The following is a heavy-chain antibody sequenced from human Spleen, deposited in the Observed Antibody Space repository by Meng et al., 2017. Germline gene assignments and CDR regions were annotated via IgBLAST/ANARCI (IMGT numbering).Heavy chain of an antibody. CDR3: AREVDGTNGPFDDALDM. Sequence: GGSLRLSCAASGFTVSHNYMSWVRQAPGKGLEWVSVIYSGGNTYYADSVKGRFTISRDNSKNTVFLQINSLRVEDTAVYYCAREVDGTNGPFDDALDMWGQGTMVTVSS. J-gene: IGHJ3*02. D-gene: IGHD2-8*01. CDR1: GFTVSHNY. V-gene: IGHV3-66*02. CDR2: IYSGGNT.